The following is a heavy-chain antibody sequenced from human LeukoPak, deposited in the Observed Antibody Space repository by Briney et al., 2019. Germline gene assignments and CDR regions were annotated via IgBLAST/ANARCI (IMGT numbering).Heavy chain of an antibody. V-gene: IGHV3-66*02. CDR1: GFTVSSNY. CDR3: AREKGYYFDY. Sequence: GGSLRLSCAASGFTVSSNYMSWVRQAPEKGLEWVSVIYSGGSTYYADSVKGRFIISRDNSKNTPYLQMNSLRAEDTAVYYCAREKGYYFDYWGQGTLVTVSS. CDR2: IYSGGST. J-gene: IGHJ4*02.